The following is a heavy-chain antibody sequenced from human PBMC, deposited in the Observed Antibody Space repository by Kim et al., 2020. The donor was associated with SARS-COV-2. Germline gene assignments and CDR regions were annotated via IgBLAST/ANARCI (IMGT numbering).Heavy chain of an antibody. CDR3: ARDDSGSYCDY. J-gene: IGHJ4*02. Sequence: TYYNPPLKSRVTRPLATSKSQFSLKLRSVTAADTAVYYCARDDSGSYCDYWGQGTLVTVSS. D-gene: IGHD3-10*01. CDR2: T. V-gene: IGHV4-30-2*04.